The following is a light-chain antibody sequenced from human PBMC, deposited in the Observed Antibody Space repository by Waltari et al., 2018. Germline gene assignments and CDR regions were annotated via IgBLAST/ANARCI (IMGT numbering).Light chain of an antibody. CDR1: ALPTQY. J-gene: IGLJ2*01. V-gene: IGLV3-25*03. CDR2: KDS. Sequence: SYELPQPPSVSVSPGQTARITCSGDALPTQYAYWYQQKQGQAPVLVIYKDSERPSGIPERVSGSSSGTTVTLTISGVQAEDEADYYCQSADSSGTYVVFGGGTKLTVL. CDR3: QSADSSGTYVV.